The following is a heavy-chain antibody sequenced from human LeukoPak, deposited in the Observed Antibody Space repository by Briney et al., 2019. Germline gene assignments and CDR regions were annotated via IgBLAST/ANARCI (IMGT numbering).Heavy chain of an antibody. CDR3: ARGPLIAAAGTW. CDR1: GFTFSSYW. V-gene: IGHV3-7*03. CDR2: INQDGTEK. J-gene: IGHJ4*02. D-gene: IGHD6-13*01. Sequence: GGSLRLSCAASGFTFSSYWMSWVRQAPGEGLEWGAKINQDGTEKAYVDSVRGRFTISRDNAKNSLFLQMNSLRAEDTAVYYCARGPLIAAAGTWWGQGTLVTVSS.